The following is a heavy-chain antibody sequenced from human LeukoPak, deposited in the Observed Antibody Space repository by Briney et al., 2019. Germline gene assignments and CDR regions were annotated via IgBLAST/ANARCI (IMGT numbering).Heavy chain of an antibody. J-gene: IGHJ3*02. V-gene: IGHV3-48*01. Sequence: LPGGSLRLSCAASGFTFSSYSMNWVRQAPGKGLEWVSYISSSSSTIYYADSVKGRFTISRDNAKNSLYLQMNSLRAEDTAKYYCAKDPNGDYIGTFDIWGQGTMVIVS. CDR1: GFTFSSYS. D-gene: IGHD4-17*01. CDR3: AKDPNGDYIGTFDI. CDR2: ISSSSSTI.